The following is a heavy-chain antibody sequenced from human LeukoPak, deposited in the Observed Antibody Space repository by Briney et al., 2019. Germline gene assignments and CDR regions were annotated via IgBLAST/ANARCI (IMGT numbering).Heavy chain of an antibody. J-gene: IGHJ4*02. V-gene: IGHV3-7*01. D-gene: IGHD2-2*01. Sequence: GGSLRLSCAASGFTFSSYWMSWVRQAPGKGLEWVANIKQDGSEKYYVDSVKGRFTISSDNAKNSLYLQMNSLRAEDTAVYFCARDYDVVVPAAYTNWGQGTLVTVSS. CDR2: IKQDGSEK. CDR1: GFTFSSYW. CDR3: ARDYDVVVPAAYTN.